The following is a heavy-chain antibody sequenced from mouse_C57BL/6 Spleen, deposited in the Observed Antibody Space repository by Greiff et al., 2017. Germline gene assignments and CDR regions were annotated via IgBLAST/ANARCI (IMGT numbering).Heavy chain of an antibody. D-gene: IGHD1-1*01. CDR2: IYPSDSET. CDR1: GYTFTSYW. CDR3: ARREYTTVVAHWYFDV. Sequence: VQLQQPGAELVRPGSSVKLSCKASGYTFTSYWMDWVKQRPGQGLAWIGNIYPSDSETHYNQKFKDKATLTVDKSSSTAYMQLSSLTSEDSAVYYCARREYTTVVAHWYFDVWGTGTTVTVSS. V-gene: IGHV1-61*01. J-gene: IGHJ1*03.